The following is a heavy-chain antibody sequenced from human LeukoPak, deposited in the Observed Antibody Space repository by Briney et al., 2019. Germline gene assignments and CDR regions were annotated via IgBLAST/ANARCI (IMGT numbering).Heavy chain of an antibody. V-gene: IGHV3-20*04. J-gene: IGHJ4*02. CDR1: GFTFDDYG. CDR2: INWNGGST. CDR3: ASSLVGVISPFDY. D-gene: IGHD3-10*01. Sequence: GSLRLSCAASGFTFDDYGMSWVRQAPGKGLEWVSGINWNGGSTGYADSVKGRFTISRDNAKNSLYLQMNSLRAEDTAVYYCASSLVGVISPFDYWGQGTLVTVSS.